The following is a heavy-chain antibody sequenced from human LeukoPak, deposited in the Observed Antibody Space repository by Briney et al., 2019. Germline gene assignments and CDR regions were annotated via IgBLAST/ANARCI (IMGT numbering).Heavy chain of an antibody. J-gene: IGHJ6*02. CDR2: MNPNSGNT. Sequence: ASVKVSCKASRYTFTSYDINWVRQATGQGLEWMGWMNPNSGNTGYAQKFQGRVTMTRNTSISTAYMELSSLRSEDTAVYYCARYYDFWSGSSPLYYYYYYGTDVWGQGTTVTVSS. D-gene: IGHD3-3*01. CDR3: ARYYDFWSGSSPLYYYYYYGTDV. V-gene: IGHV1-8*01. CDR1: RYTFTSYD.